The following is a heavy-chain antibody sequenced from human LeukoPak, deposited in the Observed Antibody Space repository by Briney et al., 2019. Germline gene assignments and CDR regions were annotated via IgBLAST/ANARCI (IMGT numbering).Heavy chain of an antibody. Sequence: PGGSLRLSCAASGFTFSSYAMSWVRQAPGKGLEWVSAISGSGGSTYYADSVKGRLTISRDNSKNTLYLQMNSLRAEDTAVYYCAKVLLWFGELPYYFDYWGQGTLVTVSS. V-gene: IGHV3-23*01. D-gene: IGHD3-10*01. J-gene: IGHJ4*02. CDR2: ISGSGGST. CDR1: GFTFSSYA. CDR3: AKVLLWFGELPYYFDY.